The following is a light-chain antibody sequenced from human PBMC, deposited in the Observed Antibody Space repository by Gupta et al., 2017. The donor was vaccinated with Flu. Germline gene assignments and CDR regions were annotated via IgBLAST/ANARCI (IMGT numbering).Light chain of an antibody. J-gene: IGKJ2*03. CDR2: GAA. V-gene: IGKV3-20*01. CDR1: QSVSSSY. CDR3: KQDGSSPPYS. Sequence: EIVLTQSPCTLSLSPGERATLSCRASQSVSSSYLAWYQQKPGQAPRLLIYGAASRATGIPDRLSGGGSGTDFTLTISRREPEDLDVYYGKQDGSSPPYSFGKGTKLKIK.